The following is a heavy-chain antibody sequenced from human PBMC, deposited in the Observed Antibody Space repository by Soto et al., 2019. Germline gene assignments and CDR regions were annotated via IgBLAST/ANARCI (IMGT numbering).Heavy chain of an antibody. CDR2: ISSSGGII. CDR1: GFTFSSYE. CDR3: AREVAMAADY. Sequence: EVQLVESGGGLVQPGGSLRLSCAASGFTFSSYEMNWVRQAPGKGLEWVSYISSSGGIIYYADSVKGRFTISRDNAKNSLYLQMNSLRAEDTAVYYCAREVAMAADYWGQGTLVTVSS. D-gene: IGHD5-18*01. J-gene: IGHJ4*02. V-gene: IGHV3-48*03.